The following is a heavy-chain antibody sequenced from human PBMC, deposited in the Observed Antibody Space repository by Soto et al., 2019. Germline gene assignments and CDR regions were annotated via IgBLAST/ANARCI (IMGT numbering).Heavy chain of an antibody. J-gene: IGHJ5*02. CDR1: GYSFTDYY. V-gene: IGHV1-2*02. CDR2: INTKTGGT. Sequence: QVHLVQSGAEVKKPGASVKVSCKASGYSFTDYYMHWVRQAPGQGLEWMGWINTKTGGTNYAQRFQDRVTMTGDTSITTAYMELSRLRSDDTAVYYCARVGPTGWFDPWGQGTLVTVPS. CDR3: ARVGPTGWFDP.